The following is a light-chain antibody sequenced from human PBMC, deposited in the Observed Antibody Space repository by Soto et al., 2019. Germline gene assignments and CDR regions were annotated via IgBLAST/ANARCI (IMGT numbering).Light chain of an antibody. Sequence: DIQMTQSPSSLSASLGDRVNITCRASETISTYLAWYQQLPGKVPKLLIYAASILQSGVPSRFSGRRSGTEFTLTISGLQTEDVATYYCQKYASAPFTFGPGTKVEIK. V-gene: IGKV1-27*01. CDR2: AAS. CDR1: ETISTY. J-gene: IGKJ3*01. CDR3: QKYASAPFT.